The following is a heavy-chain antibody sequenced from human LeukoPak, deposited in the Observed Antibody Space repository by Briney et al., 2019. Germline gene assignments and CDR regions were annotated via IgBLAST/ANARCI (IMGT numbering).Heavy chain of an antibody. CDR3: ARGPIRFLEWLSLSPDIPYFDY. Sequence: ASVKVSCKASGYTFTSYDINWVRQATGQGLEWMGWMNPNSGNTGYAQKFQGRVTMTRNTSISTAYMELSSLRSEDTAVYYCARGPIRFLEWLSLSPDIPYFDYWGQGTLVTVSS. CDR1: GYTFTSYD. D-gene: IGHD3-3*01. CDR2: MNPNSGNT. J-gene: IGHJ4*02. V-gene: IGHV1-8*01.